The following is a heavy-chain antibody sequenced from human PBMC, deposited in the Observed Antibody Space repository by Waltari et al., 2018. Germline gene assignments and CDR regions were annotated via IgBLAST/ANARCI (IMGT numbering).Heavy chain of an antibody. CDR3: VRWDVVPGGGTE. D-gene: IGHD3-10*01. CDR1: GFTFSSFW. CDR2: INSGGSST. J-gene: IGHJ4*01. V-gene: IGHV3-74*01. Sequence: EVQLVESGGDLVQPGGSLRLSCAASGFTFSSFWMHWVRQVPGKGPVWVSRINSGGSSTNYADCVNGRFTMSSDDTKNILFLRMNTRIAEDTAVYYCVRWDVVPGGGTEWGHGTLVTVSS.